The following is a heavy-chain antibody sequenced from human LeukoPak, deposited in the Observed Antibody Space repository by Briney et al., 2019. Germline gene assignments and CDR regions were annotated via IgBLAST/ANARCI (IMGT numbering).Heavy chain of an antibody. D-gene: IGHD3-3*01. V-gene: IGHV3-74*01. CDR2: INSDGSST. Sequence: GGSLRLSCAASGFTFSSYAMSWVRQAPGKGLVWVSRINSDGSSTSYADSVKGRFTISRDNAKNTLYLQMNSLRAEDTAVYYCAKEGYDFWSGSRWFDPWGQGTLVTVSS. J-gene: IGHJ5*02. CDR1: GFTFSSYA. CDR3: AKEGYDFWSGSRWFDP.